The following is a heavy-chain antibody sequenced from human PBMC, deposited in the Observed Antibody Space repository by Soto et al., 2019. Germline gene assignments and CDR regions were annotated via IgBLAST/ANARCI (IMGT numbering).Heavy chain of an antibody. V-gene: IGHV1-69*01. CDR3: ARDKTLLPPPYSSGWYPGGWFDP. Sequence: QVQLVQSGAEVKKPGSSVKVSCKASGGTFSSYAISWVRQAPGQGLEWMGGVIPIFGTANYAQKFQGRVPITADETTSKAYMELSRLRAEDTAVYYWARDKTLLPPPYSSGWYPGGWFDPWGQGTLVTVSS. J-gene: IGHJ5*02. CDR2: VIPIFGTA. D-gene: IGHD6-19*01. CDR1: GGTFSSYA.